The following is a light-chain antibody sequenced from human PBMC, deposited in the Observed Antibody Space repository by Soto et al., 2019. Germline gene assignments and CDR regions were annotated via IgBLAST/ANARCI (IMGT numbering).Light chain of an antibody. J-gene: IGLJ2*01. CDR1: SSDVGSHNL. Sequence: QSALTQPASVSGSPGQSITISCTGTSSDVGSHNLVSWYQQHPGKAPKLMIYEGSKRPSGDSDRFSGSKSGNTASLTISGLQAEDEADYHCCSYAGTSTMVFGGGTKLTVL. CDR2: EGS. V-gene: IGLV2-23*01. CDR3: CSYAGTSTMV.